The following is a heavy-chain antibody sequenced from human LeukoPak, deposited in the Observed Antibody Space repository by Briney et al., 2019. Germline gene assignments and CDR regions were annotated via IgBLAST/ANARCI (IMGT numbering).Heavy chain of an antibody. CDR1: GGTFSSSA. Sequence: SVKVSCKTSGGTFSSSAITWERQAPGQGLEWMGRIIPALNITTYAQKFQGSVTITADTSTSTVYMELSSLRSEETAVYYCARDQGLTAPPPYGLDVWGQGTTVIVSS. D-gene: IGHD5-18*01. CDR2: IIPALNIT. CDR3: ARDQGLTAPPPYGLDV. V-gene: IGHV1-69*04. J-gene: IGHJ6*02.